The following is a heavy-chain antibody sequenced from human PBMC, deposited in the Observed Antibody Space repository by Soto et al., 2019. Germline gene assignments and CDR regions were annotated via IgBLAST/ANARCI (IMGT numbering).Heavy chain of an antibody. CDR1: GFTFSSYS. J-gene: IGHJ4*02. CDR3: AREDYYDFWSGYPH. D-gene: IGHD3-3*01. Sequence: GGSLRLSCAASGFTFSSYSMNWVRQAPGKGLEWVSYISSSSSTIYYADSVKGRFTISRDNAKNSLYLQMNSLRDEDTAVYYCAREDYYDFWSGYPHWGQGTLVTVSS. V-gene: IGHV3-48*02. CDR2: ISSSSSTI.